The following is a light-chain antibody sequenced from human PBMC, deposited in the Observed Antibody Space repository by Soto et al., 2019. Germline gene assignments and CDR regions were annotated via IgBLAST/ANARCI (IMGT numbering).Light chain of an antibody. CDR2: TAS. V-gene: IGKV1-5*03. Sequence: DNQITQSPSTVSAYVGDSVTITCRASQSITTWLAWYQQRPGKAPKLLIHTASTLESGVPSRFSGSGSGTDFTLTISRLEPEDFAVYYCQQFSSYPLTFGGGTKVDIK. J-gene: IGKJ4*01. CDR3: QQFSSYPLT. CDR1: QSITTW.